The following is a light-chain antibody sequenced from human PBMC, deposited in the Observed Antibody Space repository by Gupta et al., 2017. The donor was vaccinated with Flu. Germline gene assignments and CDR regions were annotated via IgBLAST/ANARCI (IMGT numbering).Light chain of an antibody. CDR1: SSDVGNYNL. J-gene: IGLJ1*01. V-gene: IGLV2-23*02. Sequence: QPALTQPASVSGSPGQSITISCTGTSSDVGNYNLVSWYQHHPGKAPKLIIYEVNMRPSGVSNRFSGSKSGNTASLTISGLQAEDEADYYCYSYAGSGTLGVFGTGTKVTVL. CDR2: EVN. CDR3: YSYAGSGTLGV.